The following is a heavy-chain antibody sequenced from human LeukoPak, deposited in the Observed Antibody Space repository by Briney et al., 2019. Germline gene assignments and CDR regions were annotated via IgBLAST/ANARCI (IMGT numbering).Heavy chain of an antibody. CDR3: ARIVRDFYYMDV. J-gene: IGHJ6*03. Sequence: PGGSLRLSCEASGFSFSTREMNWVRQAPGKGPEWVSYIISSGSTIYYADSVQGRFTTSRDNAKNLLFLQMNSLRPEDTGVYYCARIVRDFYYMDVWGKGTTVTVSS. D-gene: IGHD3-16*02. V-gene: IGHV3-48*03. CDR1: GFSFSTRE. CDR2: IISSGSTI.